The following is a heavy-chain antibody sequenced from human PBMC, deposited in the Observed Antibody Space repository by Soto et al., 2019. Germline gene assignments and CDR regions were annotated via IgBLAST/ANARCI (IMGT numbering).Heavy chain of an antibody. CDR2: FSGSSGST. J-gene: IGHJ2*01. CDR1: GFTFTSYT. Sequence: EVQLSESGGGLVQPGGSLRLSCAASGFTFTSYTMSWVRQAPKKGLEWVSAFSGSSGSTYYADSVKGRFTISRDNSKNMRYLQMNSLRAEDTAIYYCAKGYCTGGSCSRRYWYFDLWGRGTLVTVSS. CDR3: AKGYCTGGSCSRRYWYFDL. D-gene: IGHD2-15*01. V-gene: IGHV3-23*01.